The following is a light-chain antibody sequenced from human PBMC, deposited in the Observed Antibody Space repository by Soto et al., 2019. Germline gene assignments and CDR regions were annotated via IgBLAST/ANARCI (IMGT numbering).Light chain of an antibody. CDR3: QQSYSVPPT. CDR1: QRIRTS. Sequence: DVQMTQSPSSLSASVGDRVTITCRASQRIRTSLNWYQQKPGKAPKFLIYDASSLQSEVPSRFSGSGSGTDFTLTISNLRPEDFATYYCQQSYSVPPTFGQGTKLEI. V-gene: IGKV1-39*01. J-gene: IGKJ2*01. CDR2: DAS.